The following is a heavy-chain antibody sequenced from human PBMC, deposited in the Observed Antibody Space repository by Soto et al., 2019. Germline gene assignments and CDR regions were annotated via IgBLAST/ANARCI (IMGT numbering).Heavy chain of an antibody. D-gene: IGHD3-9*01. CDR3: ARQRNNGDILTGYPYFDY. CDR2: IYYSGST. CDR1: GGSISSSSYY. Sequence: QLQLQESGPGLVKPSETLSLTCTVSGGSISSSSYYWGWIRQPPGKGLEWIGSIYYSGSTYYNPSLKSRVTISVDTSKNQFSLKLSSVTAADTAVYYCARQRNNGDILTGYPYFDYWGQGTLVTVSS. J-gene: IGHJ4*02. V-gene: IGHV4-39*01.